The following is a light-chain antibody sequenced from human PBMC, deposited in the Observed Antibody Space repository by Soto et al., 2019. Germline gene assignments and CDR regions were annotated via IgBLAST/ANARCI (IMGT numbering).Light chain of an antibody. J-gene: IGLJ2*01. V-gene: IGLV2-14*01. CDR3: SSYTSSSTPGVV. Sequence: QSALTQSASVSGSPGQSITIACTGTSSDVGGYNYVSWYQQHPGKAPKLMIYDVSNRPSGVSNRFSGSKSGNTASLTISGLQAEGEADYYCSSYTSSSTPGVVFGGGTKVTVL. CDR1: SSDVGGYNY. CDR2: DVS.